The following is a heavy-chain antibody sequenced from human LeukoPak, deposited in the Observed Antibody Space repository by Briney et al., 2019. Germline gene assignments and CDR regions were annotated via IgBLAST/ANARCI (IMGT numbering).Heavy chain of an antibody. D-gene: IGHD3-22*01. CDR2: ISYDGSNK. CDR1: GFTFSGYG. Sequence: GGSLRLSCAASGFTFSGYGMHWVRQAPGKGLEWVAVISYDGSNKYYADSVKGRFTISRDNSKNTLYLQMNSLRAEDTAVYYCANGYSSGYYFDYWGQGTLVTVSS. CDR3: ANGYSSGYYFDY. J-gene: IGHJ4*02. V-gene: IGHV3-30*18.